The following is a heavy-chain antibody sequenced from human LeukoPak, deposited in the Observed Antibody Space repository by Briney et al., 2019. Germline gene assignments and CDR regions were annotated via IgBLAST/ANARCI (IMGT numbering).Heavy chain of an antibody. J-gene: IGHJ4*02. CDR3: ARVRDTAMVHFDY. CDR2: IKHDGSET. CDR1: GFTFSSFW. Sequence: GGSLRLSCAASGFTFSSFWMSWVRQAPGKGLEWVANIKHDGSETFYVDSVKGRFTISRDNAKNSLYLQMNSLRAEDTAVYYCARVRDTAMVHFDYWGQGTLVTVSS. D-gene: IGHD5-18*01. V-gene: IGHV3-7*01.